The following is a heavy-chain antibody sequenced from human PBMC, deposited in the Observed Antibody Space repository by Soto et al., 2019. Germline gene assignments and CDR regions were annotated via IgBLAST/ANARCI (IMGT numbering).Heavy chain of an antibody. D-gene: IGHD4-17*01. Sequence: EVQLVESGGGLVQPGGSLRLSCAASGFTVSTYWMHWVRQDPGKGLMWVSRISPAGSTTTYADPVRGRFTISRDTAENTLYLQMNRLRVEDTAGYYCAKARVPYSDYGRYFDLWGRGTLLTVSS. CDR3: AKARVPYSDYGRYFDL. J-gene: IGHJ2*01. V-gene: IGHV3-74*01. CDR1: GFTVSTYW. CDR2: ISPAGSTT.